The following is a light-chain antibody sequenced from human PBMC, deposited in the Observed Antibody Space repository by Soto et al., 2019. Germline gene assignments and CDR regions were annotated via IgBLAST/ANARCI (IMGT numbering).Light chain of an antibody. CDR3: AAWDERPHVLL. Sequence: QSVLTQPPSASGTPGQRVTISCSGSNSNIGRNTVNWYQQLPGAAPNLLIYSNNQRPSGVPDRFSGSKSGTSASLAVSGLQSADEEDNYCAAWDERPHVLLFGGGTTLPAL. J-gene: IGLJ3*02. CDR2: SNN. CDR1: NSNIGRNT. V-gene: IGLV1-44*01.